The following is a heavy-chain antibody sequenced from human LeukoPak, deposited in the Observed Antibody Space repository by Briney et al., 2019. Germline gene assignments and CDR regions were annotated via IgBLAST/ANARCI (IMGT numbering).Heavy chain of an antibody. CDR3: ARGHGSGSYYPPSNWFDP. CDR2: ISSSGSTI. CDR1: EFTFSNNW. J-gene: IGHJ5*02. D-gene: IGHD3-10*01. V-gene: IGHV3-48*03. Sequence: GGSLRLSCAASEFTFSNNWMNWVRQAPGKGLEWVSYISSSGSTIYYADSVKGRLTISRDNAKNSLYLQMNSLRAEDTAVYYCARGHGSGSYYPPSNWFDPWGQGTLVTVSS.